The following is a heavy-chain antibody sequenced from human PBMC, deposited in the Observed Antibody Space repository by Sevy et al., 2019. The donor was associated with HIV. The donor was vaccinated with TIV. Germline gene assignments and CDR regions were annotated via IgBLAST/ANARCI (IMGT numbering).Heavy chain of an antibody. D-gene: IGHD2-15*01. CDR2: IGHDGNKY. J-gene: IGHJ5*02. Sequence: GGSLRLSCAASGFTLSSVGIHWVRLTPGTGLEWLAFIGHDGNKYFYGASVKGRITTSRDKSKNTVSLQMNSLRVEDTAFYYCAKDYCIGNDCFLGWFDPRGQGTVVTVSS. V-gene: IGHV3-30*02. CDR3: AKDYCIGNDCFLGWFDP. CDR1: GFTLSSVG.